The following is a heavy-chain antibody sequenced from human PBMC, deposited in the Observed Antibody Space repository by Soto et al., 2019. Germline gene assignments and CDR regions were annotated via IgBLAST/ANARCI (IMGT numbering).Heavy chain of an antibody. CDR1: GFTFGSHA. V-gene: IGHV3-23*01. CDR2: ISGSGGSA. Sequence: GGSLRLSCAASGFTFGSHAMIWVRQAPGKGLEWVSAISGSGGSAYNEESVKGRYNISRDNSISTLYQKMNSLRADDTALYFCAKEPYSDFWSAYYYFDYWGQGTLVTVSS. CDR3: AKEPYSDFWSAYYYFDY. J-gene: IGHJ4*02. D-gene: IGHD3-3*01.